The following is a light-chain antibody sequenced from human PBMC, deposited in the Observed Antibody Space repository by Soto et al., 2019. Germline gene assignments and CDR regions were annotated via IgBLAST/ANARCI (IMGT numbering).Light chain of an antibody. J-gene: IGLJ1*01. V-gene: IGLV2-14*03. Sequence: QSVLTQPASVSESPGQSITISCAGSSDDIGGYNFVSWYQQRPGKAPKLMIYDVNNRPSGISHRFSGSKSGSTASLTISGLQPEDEADYYCSSYTRSYTYVFGVGTKLTVL. CDR1: SDDIGGYNF. CDR3: SSYTRSYTYV. CDR2: DVN.